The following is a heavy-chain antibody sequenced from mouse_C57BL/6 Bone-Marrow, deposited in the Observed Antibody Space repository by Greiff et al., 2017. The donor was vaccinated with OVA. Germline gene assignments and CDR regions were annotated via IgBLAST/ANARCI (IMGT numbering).Heavy chain of an antibody. V-gene: IGHV1-64*01. J-gene: IGHJ2*01. CDR2: IHPNSGST. CDR3: ARFITTVVATGNYFDY. Sequence: QVQLQQPGAELVKPGASVKLSCKASGYTFTSYWMHWVKQRPGQGLEWIGMIHPNSGSTNYNEKFKSKATLTVDKSSSTAYMQLSSLTSEDSAVYYCARFITTVVATGNYFDYWGQGTTLTVSS. CDR1: GYTFTSYW. D-gene: IGHD1-1*01.